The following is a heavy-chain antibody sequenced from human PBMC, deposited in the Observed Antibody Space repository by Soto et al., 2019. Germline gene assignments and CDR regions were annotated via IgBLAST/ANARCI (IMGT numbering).Heavy chain of an antibody. CDR1: GGSISSGSYY. CDR3: AGVRLGDLSRMTWLDP. J-gene: IGHJ5*02. V-gene: IGHV4-39*01. D-gene: IGHD3-10*01. CDR2: IYYSGST. Sequence: QLQLQESGPGLVKPSETLSLTCTVSGGSISSGSYYWGWIRQSPGEGLEWIGSIYYSGSTYYSPSTKRRFTLSVDTTKTQFSLKLRSVPAANTAVYSCAGVRLGDLSRMTWLDPWGQGTLVTVSS.